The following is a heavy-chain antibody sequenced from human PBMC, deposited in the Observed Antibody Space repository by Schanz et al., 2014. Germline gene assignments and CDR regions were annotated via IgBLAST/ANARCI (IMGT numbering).Heavy chain of an antibody. CDR3: AKGRFGELSAFDI. CDR1: GFSFSDYY. Sequence: GGSLRLSCAASGFSFSDYYMSWIRQAPGKGLEWVSSISGDHRNTFYADSVKGRFTISRDNSKNTLYLQMKSLRAEDTAVYYCAKGRFGELSAFDIWGQGTMVTVSS. D-gene: IGHD3-10*01. CDR2: ISGDHRNT. V-gene: IGHV3-23*01. J-gene: IGHJ3*02.